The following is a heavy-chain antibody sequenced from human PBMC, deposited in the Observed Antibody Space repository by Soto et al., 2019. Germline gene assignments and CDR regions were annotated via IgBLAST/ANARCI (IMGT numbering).Heavy chain of an antibody. CDR2: IIPIFGTA. CDR3: ARDKGVTMIVVAGLAFDI. D-gene: IGHD3-22*01. J-gene: IGHJ3*02. V-gene: IGHV1-69*13. CDR1: GGTFSSYA. Sequence: GASVKVSCKASGGTFSSYAISWVRQAPGQGLEWMGGIIPIFGTANYAQKFQGRVTITADESTSTAYMELSSLRSEDTAVYYCARDKGVTMIVVAGLAFDIWGQGTMVTVSS.